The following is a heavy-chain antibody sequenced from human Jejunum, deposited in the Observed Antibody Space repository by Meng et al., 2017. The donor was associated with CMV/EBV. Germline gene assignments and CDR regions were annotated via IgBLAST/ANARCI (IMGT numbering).Heavy chain of an antibody. CDR1: EFTFSSYA. CDR3: ARVPSSSWGIDY. Sequence: CAASEFTFSSYAMNWVRRAPGKGLEWVSSINYDGSVTYYADSVKGRFTVSRDNSKNTLYLQMNSLRVEDTAVYYCARVPSSSWGIDYWGQGTLVTVSS. J-gene: IGHJ4*02. D-gene: IGHD6-13*01. V-gene: IGHV3-23*01. CDR2: INYDGSVT.